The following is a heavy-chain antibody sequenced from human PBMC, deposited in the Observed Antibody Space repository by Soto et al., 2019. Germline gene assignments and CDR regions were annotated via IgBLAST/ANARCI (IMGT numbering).Heavy chain of an antibody. J-gene: IGHJ5*02. CDR3: ARFGSLLRFLGLWWFDP. CDR1: GFTFSSYW. D-gene: IGHD3-3*01. V-gene: IGHV3-7*01. CDR2: IKQDGSEK. Sequence: EVQLVESGGGLVQPGGSLRLSCAASGFTFSSYWMSWVRQAPGKGLEWVANIKQDGSEKYYVDSVKGRFTISRDNAKNSLYLQMNSLRAEDTAVYYCARFGSLLRFLGLWWFDPWGQGTLVTVSS.